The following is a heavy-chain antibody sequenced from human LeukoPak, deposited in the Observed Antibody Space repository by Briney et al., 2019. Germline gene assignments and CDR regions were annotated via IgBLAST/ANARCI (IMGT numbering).Heavy chain of an antibody. V-gene: IGHV3-23*01. J-gene: IGHJ3*02. Sequence: GGSLRLSCAASGFTFSSYAMSWVRQAPGKGLEWVSAISGSGGSTYYADSVKGRFTISRDNSKNTLYLQMNSLRAEDTAVYYCAKSVGVVVVADDSDAFDIWGQGTMVTVSS. CDR2: ISGSGGST. D-gene: IGHD2-15*01. CDR3: AKSVGVVVVADDSDAFDI. CDR1: GFTFSSYA.